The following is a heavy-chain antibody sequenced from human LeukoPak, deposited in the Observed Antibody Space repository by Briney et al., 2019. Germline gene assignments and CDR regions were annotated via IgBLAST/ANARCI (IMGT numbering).Heavy chain of an antibody. V-gene: IGHV3-74*01. CDR3: ARDRPELLWFGELRDVGAFDI. Sequence: GGSLRLSCAASGFTFSSYWMHWVRQAPGKGLVWVSRINSDWSSTSYADSVKGRFTISRDNAKNTLYLQMNSLRAEDTAVYYCARDRPELLWFGELRDVGAFDIWGQGTMVTVSS. CDR1: GFTFSSYW. D-gene: IGHD3-10*01. CDR2: INSDWSST. J-gene: IGHJ3*02.